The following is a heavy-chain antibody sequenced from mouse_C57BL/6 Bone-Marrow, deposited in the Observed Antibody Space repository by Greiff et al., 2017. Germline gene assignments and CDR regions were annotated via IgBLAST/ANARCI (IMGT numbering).Heavy chain of an antibody. V-gene: IGHV2-5*01. CDR2: IWRGGST. J-gene: IGHJ1*03. CDR1: GFSLTSYG. Sequence: VQLQQSGPGLVQPSQSLSITCTVSGFSLTSYGVHWVRQSPGKGLEWLGVIWRGGSTDYTAAFMSRLSITKDNSKSQVFFKMNSLQADDTAIYYCAKGGYYGSRWYFDVWGTGTTVTVSS. D-gene: IGHD1-1*01. CDR3: AKGGYYGSRWYFDV.